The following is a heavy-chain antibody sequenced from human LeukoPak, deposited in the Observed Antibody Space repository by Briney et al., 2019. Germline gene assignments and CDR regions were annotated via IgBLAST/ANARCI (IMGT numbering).Heavy chain of an antibody. CDR3: GTGYSSQRLFDY. V-gene: IGHV4-59*01. CDR1: GGSISSYY. J-gene: IGHJ4*02. D-gene: IGHD5-18*01. CDR2: IYYSGST. Sequence: SETLSLTSTVSGGSISSYYWSWIRQPPGKGLEWIGYIYYSGSTNYNPSLKSRVTISVDTSKNQFSLKLSSVTDADTAGYYCGTGYSSQRLFDYWGQGTLVTVSS.